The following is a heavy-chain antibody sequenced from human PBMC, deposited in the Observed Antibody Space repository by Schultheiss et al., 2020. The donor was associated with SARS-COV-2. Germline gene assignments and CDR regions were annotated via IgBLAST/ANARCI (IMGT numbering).Heavy chain of an antibody. J-gene: IGHJ4*02. CDR1: GFTFSTYA. CDR2: ISYDGSNK. Sequence: GGSLRLSCAASGFTFSTYAMHWVRQAPGKGLEWVAVISYDGSNKYYADSVKGRFTISRDNSKNTLYLQMNSLRAEDTAVYYCARDLMGSGWYWVFDYWGQGTLVTVSS. D-gene: IGHD6-19*01. CDR3: ARDLMGSGWYWVFDY. V-gene: IGHV3-30*14.